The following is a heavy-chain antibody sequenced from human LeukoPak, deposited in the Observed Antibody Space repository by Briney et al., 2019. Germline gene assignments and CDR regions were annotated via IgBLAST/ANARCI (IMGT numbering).Heavy chain of an antibody. D-gene: IGHD1-14*01. CDR2: INPNSGGT. V-gene: IGHV1-2*02. J-gene: IGHJ4*02. CDR3: AGDRTGFESHDY. CDR1: GYTFTGYY. Sequence: ASVKVSCKASGYTFTGYYMHWVRQAPGQGLEWMGWINPNSGGTNYAQKFQGRVTMTRDTSISTAYMELSRLRSDDTAVYYCAGDRTGFESHDYWGQGTLVTVSS.